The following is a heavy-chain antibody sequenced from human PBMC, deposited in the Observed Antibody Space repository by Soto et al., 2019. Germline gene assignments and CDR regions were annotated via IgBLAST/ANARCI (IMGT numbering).Heavy chain of an antibody. D-gene: IGHD4-17*01. CDR3: ASNYGGYEGYYYYYGMDV. CDR1: GFTFSSYA. V-gene: IGHV3-30-3*01. Sequence: QVQLVESGGGVVQPGRSLRLSCAASGFTFSSYAMHWVRQAPGKGLEWVAVISYDGSNKYYADSVKGRFTISRDNSKNTLYLQMNSLRAEDTAVYYCASNYGGYEGYYYYYGMDVWGQGTTVTVSS. CDR2: ISYDGSNK. J-gene: IGHJ6*02.